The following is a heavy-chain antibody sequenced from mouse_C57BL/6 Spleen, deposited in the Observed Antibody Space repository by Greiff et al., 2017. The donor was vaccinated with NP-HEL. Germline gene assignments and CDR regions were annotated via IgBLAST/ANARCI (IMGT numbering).Heavy chain of an antibody. J-gene: IGHJ4*01. Sequence: EVKVVESEGGLVQPGSSMKLSCTASGFTFSDYYMAWVRQVPEKGLEWVANINYDGSSTYYLDSLKSRFIISRDNAKNILYLQMSSLKSEDTATYYCARLFITTVVGAMDYWGQGTSVTVSS. CDR3: ARLFITTVVGAMDY. CDR2: INYDGSST. CDR1: GFTFSDYY. V-gene: IGHV5-16*01. D-gene: IGHD1-1*01.